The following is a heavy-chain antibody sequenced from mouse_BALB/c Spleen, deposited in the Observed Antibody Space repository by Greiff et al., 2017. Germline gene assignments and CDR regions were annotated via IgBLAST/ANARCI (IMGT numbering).Heavy chain of an antibody. CDR1: GFNIKDTY. D-gene: IGHD2-4*01. CDR3: ARRGNDYDAAWFAY. CDR2: IDPANGNT. V-gene: IGHV14-3*02. Sequence: VQLQQSGAELVKPGASVKLSCTASGFNIKDTYMHWVKQRPEQGLEWIGRIDPANGNTKYDPKFQGKATITADTSSNTAYLQLSSLTSEDTAVYYCARRGNDYDAAWFAYWGQGTLVTVSA. J-gene: IGHJ3*01.